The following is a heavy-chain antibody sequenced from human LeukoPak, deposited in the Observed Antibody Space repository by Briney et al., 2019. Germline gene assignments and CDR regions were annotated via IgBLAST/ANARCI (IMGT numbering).Heavy chain of an antibody. CDR2: IYYSGST. D-gene: IGHD5-12*01. CDR1: GGSISSSSYY. J-gene: IGHJ4*02. CDR3: ARASGYDSNYYFDY. Sequence: PSETLSLTCTVSGGSISSSSYYWGWIRQPPGKGLEWIGSIYYSGSTYYNPSLKSRVTISVDTSKNQFSLKLSSVTAADTAVYYCARASGYDSNYYFDYWGQGTLVTVSS. V-gene: IGHV4-39*07.